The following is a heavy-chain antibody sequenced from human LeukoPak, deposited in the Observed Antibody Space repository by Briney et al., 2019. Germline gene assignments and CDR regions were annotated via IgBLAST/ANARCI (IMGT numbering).Heavy chain of an antibody. D-gene: IGHD6-19*01. Sequence: SQTLSLTCTVSGGSISSGTYYWSWIRQPAGKGLEWLGRIYTSGSTNYNPSLKTRVTISLDLSKNQFSLKLSSVTAADTAVYYCARDGSGWLNWFDLWGQGTLVTVSS. V-gene: IGHV4-61*02. J-gene: IGHJ5*02. CDR3: ARDGSGWLNWFDL. CDR2: IYTSGST. CDR1: GGSISSGTYY.